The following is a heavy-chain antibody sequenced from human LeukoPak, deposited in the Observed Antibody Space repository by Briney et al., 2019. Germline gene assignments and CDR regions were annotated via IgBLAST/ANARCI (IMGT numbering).Heavy chain of an antibody. V-gene: IGHV3-30*03. J-gene: IGHJ6*03. CDR3: ARDGSLVVVAAGYYYMDV. CDR2: ISYDGSNK. CDR1: GFTFDDYG. D-gene: IGHD2-15*01. Sequence: PGGSLRLSCAASGFTFDDYGMSWVRQAPGKGLEWVAVISYDGSNKYYADSVKGRFTISRDNSKNTLYLQMNSLRAEDTAVYYCARDGSLVVVAAGYYYMDVWGKGTTVTVSS.